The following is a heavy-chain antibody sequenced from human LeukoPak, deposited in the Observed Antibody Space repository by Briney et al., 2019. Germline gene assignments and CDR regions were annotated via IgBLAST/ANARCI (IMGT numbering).Heavy chain of an antibody. Sequence: SETLSLTCSVSGGSINSYYWTWIRQPPGKGLEWIGHIYSSGNTKYNPSLKSRVTITIDTSKNQFSLKLTSVIAADTAVYYCARGRANYDSTGYYCWGQGILVTVSS. V-gene: IGHV4-59*01. CDR3: ARGRANYDSTGYYC. J-gene: IGHJ4*02. D-gene: IGHD3-22*01. CDR1: GGSINSYY. CDR2: IYSSGNT.